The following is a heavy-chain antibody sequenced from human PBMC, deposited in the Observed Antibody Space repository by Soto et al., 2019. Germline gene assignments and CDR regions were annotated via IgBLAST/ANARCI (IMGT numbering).Heavy chain of an antibody. J-gene: IGHJ6*02. CDR1: GFTFSSYA. V-gene: IGHV3-23*01. Sequence: GSLRLSCAASGFTFSSYAMSWVRQAPGKGLEWVSAISGSGGSTYYADSVKGRFTISRDNSKNTLYLQMNSLRAEDTAVYYCAKNPRYCSGGSCSRLYGMDVWGQGTTVTVSS. CDR2: ISGSGGST. D-gene: IGHD2-15*01. CDR3: AKNPRYCSGGSCSRLYGMDV.